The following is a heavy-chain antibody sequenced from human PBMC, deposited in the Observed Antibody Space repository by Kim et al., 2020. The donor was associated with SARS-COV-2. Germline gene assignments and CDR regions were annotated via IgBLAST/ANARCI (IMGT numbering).Heavy chain of an antibody. V-gene: IGHV4-31*02. CDR3: ARDRIAAAGTNWFDP. Sequence: PTLKSRVTISVETAKNQFSLKLSAVTAADTAVYYWARDRIAAAGTNWFDPWGQGTLVTVSS. D-gene: IGHD6-13*01. J-gene: IGHJ5*02.